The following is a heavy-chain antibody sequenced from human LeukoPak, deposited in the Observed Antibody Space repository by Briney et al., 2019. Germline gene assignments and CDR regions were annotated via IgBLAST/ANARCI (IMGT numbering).Heavy chain of an antibody. CDR3: AKDGSVRGPRVGAYDY. D-gene: IGHD1-26*01. Sequence: GRSLRLSCAASGFTFSSYGMHWVRQAPGKGLEWGAVISYDGSNKYYADSVKGRFTISRDNYKNTLYLQMNSLRAEDTAVYYCAKDGSVRGPRVGAYDYWGQGTLVTVSS. CDR1: GFTFSSYG. V-gene: IGHV3-30*18. J-gene: IGHJ4*02. CDR2: ISYDGSNK.